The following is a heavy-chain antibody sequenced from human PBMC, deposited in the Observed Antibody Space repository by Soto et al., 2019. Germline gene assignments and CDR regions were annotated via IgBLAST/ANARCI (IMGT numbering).Heavy chain of an antibody. J-gene: IGHJ6*02. D-gene: IGHD3-10*01. CDR3: AKDRVLGVIYGMDV. V-gene: IGHV3-30*18. CDR2: ISYDGSNK. CDR1: GFTFSSYG. Sequence: QVQLVESGGGVVQPGRSLRLSCAASGFTFSSYGMHWVRQAPGKGLEWVAVISYDGSNKYYADSVKGRFTISRDNSKNTLYLQMNSLRAEDTAVYYCAKDRVLGVIYGMDVWGQGTTVTVSS.